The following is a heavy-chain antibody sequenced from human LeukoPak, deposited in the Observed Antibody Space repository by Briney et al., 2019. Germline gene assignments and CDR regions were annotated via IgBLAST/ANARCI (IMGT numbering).Heavy chain of an antibody. D-gene: IGHD6-19*01. CDR1: GFTFSSYS. CDR2: ISSSSSYI. CDR3: AMGYSSGWANAFDI. Sequence: GSLRLSCAASGFTFSSYSMNWVRQAPGKGLEWVSSISSSSSYIYYADSVKGRFTISRDNAKNSLYLQMNSLRAEDTAVYYCAMGYSSGWANAFDIWGQGTMVTVSS. J-gene: IGHJ3*02. V-gene: IGHV3-21*01.